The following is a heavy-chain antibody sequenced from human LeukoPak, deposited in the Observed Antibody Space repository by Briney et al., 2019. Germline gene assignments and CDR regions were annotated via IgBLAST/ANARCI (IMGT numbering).Heavy chain of an antibody. J-gene: IGHJ4*02. CDR2: ISYDGSNK. Sequence: GGSLRLSCAASGFTFSSYGMHWVRQAPGKGLEWVAVISYDGSNKYYADSVKGRFTISRDNSKNTLYLQMNSLRAEDTAVYYCARSGYSSGWYFGCWGQGTLVTVSS. CDR3: ARSGYSSGWYFGC. CDR1: GFTFSSYG. V-gene: IGHV3-30*03. D-gene: IGHD6-19*01.